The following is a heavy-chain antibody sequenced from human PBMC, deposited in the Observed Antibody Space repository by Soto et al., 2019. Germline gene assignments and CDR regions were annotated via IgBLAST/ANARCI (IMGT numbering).Heavy chain of an antibody. CDR3: ARQMGGGTTESYCYGMDV. J-gene: IGHJ6*02. CDR2: IYPGDSDT. V-gene: IGHV5-51*01. CDR1: GYSFTSYW. D-gene: IGHD2-15*01. Sequence: PGESLKISCKGSGYSFTSYWIGWVRQMPGKGLEWMGIIYPGDSDTRYSPSFQGQVTISADKSISTAYLQWSSLKASDTAMYYCARQMGGGTTESYCYGMDVWGQGTTVTVSS.